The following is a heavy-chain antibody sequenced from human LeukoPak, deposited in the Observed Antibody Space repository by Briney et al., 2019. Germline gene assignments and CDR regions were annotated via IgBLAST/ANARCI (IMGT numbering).Heavy chain of an antibody. CDR2: IYSSGST. V-gene: IGHV4-61*02. CDR3: TRDRGDYGGPDY. J-gene: IGHJ4*02. D-gene: IGHD4-23*01. CDR1: GGSISSGSYY. Sequence: PSETLSLTCTASGGSISSGSYYWSWIRQPAGKGLEWIGRIYSSGSTNYNPSLKSRVTMSIDTSKNQFSLRLSSVTAADTAVYYCTRDRGDYGGPDYWGQGTLVTVSS.